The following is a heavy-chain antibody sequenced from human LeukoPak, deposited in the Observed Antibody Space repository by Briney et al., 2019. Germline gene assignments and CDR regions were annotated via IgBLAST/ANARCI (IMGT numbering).Heavy chain of an antibody. V-gene: IGHV1-8*01. CDR1: GYTFTSYD. J-gene: IGHJ3*01. Sequence: ASVKVSCKASGYTFTSYDINWVRQATGQGLEWMGWMNPNSGNTGYAQKFQGRVTMTRNTSISTAYMELSSLRSEDTAVYYCAFRYDILTGYDGDAFDVWGQGTMVTVSS. CDR3: AFRYDILTGYDGDAFDV. D-gene: IGHD3-9*01. CDR2: MNPNSGNT.